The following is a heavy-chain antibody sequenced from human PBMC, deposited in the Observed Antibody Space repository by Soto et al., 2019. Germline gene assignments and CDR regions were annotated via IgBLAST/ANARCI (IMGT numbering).Heavy chain of an antibody. J-gene: IGHJ6*03. D-gene: IGHD1-7*01. CDR3: ARDENYAVSGYYYYYMDV. V-gene: IGHV3-7*01. CDR1: GFTFSSYW. Sequence: PGGSLRLSCAASGFTFSSYWMSWVRQAPGKGLEWVANIKQDGSEKYYVDSVKGRFTISRDNAKNSLYLQMNSLRAEDTAVYYCARDENYAVSGYYYYYMDVWGKGTTVTVSS. CDR2: IKQDGSEK.